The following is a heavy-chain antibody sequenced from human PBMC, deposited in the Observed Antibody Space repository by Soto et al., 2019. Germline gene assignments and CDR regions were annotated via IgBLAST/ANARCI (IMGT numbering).Heavy chain of an antibody. V-gene: IGHV3-30-3*01. Sequence: HPGGSLRLSCAASGFTFSSYAMHWVRQAPGKGLEWVAVISYDGSNKYYADSVKGRFTISRDNSKNTLYLQMNSLRAEDTAVYYCARDALSRGANRVGWFDPWGQGTLVTVSS. CDR3: ARDALSRGANRVGWFDP. CDR1: GFTFSSYA. J-gene: IGHJ5*02. D-gene: IGHD1-26*01. CDR2: ISYDGSNK.